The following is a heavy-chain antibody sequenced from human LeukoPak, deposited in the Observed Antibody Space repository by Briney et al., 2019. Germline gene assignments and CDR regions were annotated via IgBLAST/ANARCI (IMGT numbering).Heavy chain of an antibody. Sequence: GGSLRLSCAASGFTFSNYWMSWVRQAPGKGLEWVANIKKDGSEKKYVDSVKGRFTISRDNAENSLYLQMNSLRAEDTAVYYCARDRRYGYYFDYWGQGILVTVSS. CDR3: ARDRRYGYYFDY. CDR2: IKKDGSEK. V-gene: IGHV3-7*01. D-gene: IGHD5-18*01. J-gene: IGHJ4*02. CDR1: GFTFSNYW.